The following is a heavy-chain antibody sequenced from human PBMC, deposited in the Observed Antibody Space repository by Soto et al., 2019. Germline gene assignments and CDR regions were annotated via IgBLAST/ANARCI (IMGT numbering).Heavy chain of an antibody. CDR2: INHSGST. D-gene: IGHD1-1*01. CDR3: ARVRQGCSANNCYFDP. J-gene: IGHJ5*01. V-gene: IGHV4-34*01. Sequence: PSETLSLTCAVYGGSFSGYYWSWIRQPPGKGLEWIGEINHSGSTNYNPSLKSRVTISIDTSKNQFYLNLSSVTAADTAIYYCARVRQGCSANNCYFDPWGQGTQVTVSS. CDR1: GGSFSGYY.